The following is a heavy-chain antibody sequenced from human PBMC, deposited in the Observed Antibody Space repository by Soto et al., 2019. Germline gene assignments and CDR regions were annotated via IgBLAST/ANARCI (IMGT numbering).Heavy chain of an antibody. V-gene: IGHV1-18*01. CDR1: GYTFTNYG. D-gene: IGHD2-2*01. J-gene: IGHJ5*02. CDR3: TRVAQGKCSGSRCYRWFDP. CDR2: ISTYNGNT. Sequence: ASVKVSCKASGYTFTNYGITWVRQAPGQGLEWVGCISTYNGNTNYVQKLQGRVTMTTDTSTSTAYMELRSLRSDDTAVYHCTRVAQGKCSGSRCYRWFDPWGQGTLVTVSS.